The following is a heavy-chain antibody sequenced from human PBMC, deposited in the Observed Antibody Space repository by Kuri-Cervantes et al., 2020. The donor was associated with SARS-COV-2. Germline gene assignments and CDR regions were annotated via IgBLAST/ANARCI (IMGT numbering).Heavy chain of an antibody. CDR1: GGSVSSGSYY. V-gene: IGHV4-61*01. Sequence: SETLSLTCTVSGGSVSSGSYYWSWIRQPSGKGLEWIGCIYYSGSTNYNPSLKSRVTISVDTSKNQFSLKLSSVTAADTAVYYCARGVTIFGEDVWGQGTTVTVSS. J-gene: IGHJ6*02. CDR3: ARGVTIFGEDV. D-gene: IGHD3-3*01. CDR2: IYYSGST.